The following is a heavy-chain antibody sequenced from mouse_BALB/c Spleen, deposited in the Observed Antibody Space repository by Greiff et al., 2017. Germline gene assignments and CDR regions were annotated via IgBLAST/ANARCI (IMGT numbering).Heavy chain of an antibody. Sequence: VQLKQSGAELVKPGASVKLSCTASGFNIKDTYMHWVKQRPEQGLEWIGRIDPANGNTKYDPKFQGKATITADTSSNTAYLQLSSLTSEDTAVYYGAGGSGYYYYAMDDWGQGTSVTVSS. CDR3: AGGSGYYYYAMDD. CDR2: IDPANGNT. V-gene: IGHV14-3*02. D-gene: IGHD3-1*01. J-gene: IGHJ4*01. CDR1: GFNIKDTY.